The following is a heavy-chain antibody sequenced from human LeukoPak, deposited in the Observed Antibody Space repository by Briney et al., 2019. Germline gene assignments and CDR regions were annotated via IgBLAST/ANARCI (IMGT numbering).Heavy chain of an antibody. J-gene: IGHJ4*02. CDR2: FDPDDGAR. Sequence: ASVKVSCKVSGYSLTALAIHWVRQAPGKGLEWMGRFDPDDGARIYSQRFQDRFLMTEDPSSDTAYMELSGLRSEDTAVYFCASDRTMTTVTSGQSWDERWGQGTLVTVSS. V-gene: IGHV1-24*01. CDR1: GYSLTALA. D-gene: IGHD4-17*01. CDR3: ASDRTMTTVTSGQSWDER.